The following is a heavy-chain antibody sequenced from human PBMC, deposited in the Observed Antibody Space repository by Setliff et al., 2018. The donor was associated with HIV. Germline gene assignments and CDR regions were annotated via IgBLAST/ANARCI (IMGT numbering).Heavy chain of an antibody. CDR3: ARRGGISTTVEGPPPFDF. J-gene: IGHJ4*02. Sequence: PSETLSLTCTVSGGSISSHYWSWIRQPPGKGLEWIGYIYYSGSTNYNPSLKSRVTISVDTSKNQFSLKVNSVSAADTAVYYCARRGGISTTVEGPPPFDFWGPGTLVTVSS. D-gene: IGHD3-22*01. CDR1: GGSISSHY. V-gene: IGHV4-59*11. CDR2: IYYSGST.